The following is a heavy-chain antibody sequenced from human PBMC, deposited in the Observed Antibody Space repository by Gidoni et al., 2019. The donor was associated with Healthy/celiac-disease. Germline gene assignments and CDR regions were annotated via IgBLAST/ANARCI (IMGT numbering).Heavy chain of an antibody. CDR2: ISAYNGNT. CDR1: GYTFTRYG. CDR3: ARDRAAAASLFWFDP. Sequence: QVQLVQSGAEVKKPGASVKVSCKASGYTFTRYGISWVRQATGQGLEWMGWISAYNGNTNYAQKLQGRVTMTTDTSTSTAYMELRSLRSDDTAVYYCARDRAAAASLFWFDPWGQGTLVTVSS. V-gene: IGHV1-18*01. J-gene: IGHJ5*02. D-gene: IGHD6-13*01.